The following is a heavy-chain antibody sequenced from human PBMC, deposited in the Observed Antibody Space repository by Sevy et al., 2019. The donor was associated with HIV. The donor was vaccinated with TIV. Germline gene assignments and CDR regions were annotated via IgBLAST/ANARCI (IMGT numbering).Heavy chain of an antibody. V-gene: IGHV3-33*01. J-gene: IGHJ3*02. Sequence: GGSLRLSCAASGFTFSSYGLHWVRQAPGKGLEWVAVIWNDRSNKHYADSVKGRFTISRDNSKNTLYLQMNSMRDEDTAVYYCASLPNKYYDSSGSSWEDAFDIWGQGTMVTVSS. CDR2: IWNDRSNK. D-gene: IGHD3-22*01. CDR3: ASLPNKYYDSSGSSWEDAFDI. CDR1: GFTFSSYG.